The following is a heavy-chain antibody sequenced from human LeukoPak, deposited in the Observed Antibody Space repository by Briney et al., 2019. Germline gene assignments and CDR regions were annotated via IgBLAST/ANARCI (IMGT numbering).Heavy chain of an antibody. J-gene: IGHJ4*02. D-gene: IGHD3-10*01. CDR3: AFGRSPGGKYYYGSGRTDYFDY. V-gene: IGHV1-69*13. CDR2: IIPIFGTA. CDR1: GGTFSSYA. Sequence: SVKVSCKASGGTFSSYAISWVRQAPGQGLEWMGGIIPIFGTANYAQKFQGRVTITADESTSTAYMELSSLRSEDTAVYYCAFGRSPGGKYYYGSGRTDYFDYWGQGTLVTVSS.